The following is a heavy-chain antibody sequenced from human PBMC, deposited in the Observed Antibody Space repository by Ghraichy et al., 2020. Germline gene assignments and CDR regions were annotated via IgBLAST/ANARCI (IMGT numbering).Heavy chain of an antibody. D-gene: IGHD3-3*01. J-gene: IGHJ4*02. CDR3: AKDFRYDFWSGFDY. CDR1: GFTFDDYA. CDR2: ISWNSGSI. Sequence: GGSLRLSCAASGFTFDDYAMHWVRQAPGKGLEWVSGISWNSGSIGYADSVKGRFTISRDNAKNSLYLQMNSLRAEDTALYYCAKDFRYDFWSGFDYWGQGTLVTVSS. V-gene: IGHV3-9*01.